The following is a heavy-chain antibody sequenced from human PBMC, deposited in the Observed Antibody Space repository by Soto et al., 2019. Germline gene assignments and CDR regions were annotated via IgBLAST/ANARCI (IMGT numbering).Heavy chain of an antibody. J-gene: IGHJ4*02. CDR3: ARLRLVIGRRGYFDY. CDR2: INPSGGST. V-gene: IGHV1-46*01. Sequence: QVQLVQSGAEVKKPGASVKVSCKASGYTFTSYYMHWVRQAPGQGLEWMGIINPSGGSTSYAQKFQGRVTMTRDTSTSTVYMELSSLRSEDTAVYYCARLRLVIGRRGYFDYCGQGTLVTVSS. CDR1: GYTFTSYY. D-gene: IGHD3-22*01.